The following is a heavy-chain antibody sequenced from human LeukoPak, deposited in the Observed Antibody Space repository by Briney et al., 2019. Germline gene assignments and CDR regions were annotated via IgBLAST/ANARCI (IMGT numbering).Heavy chain of an antibody. J-gene: IGHJ4*02. D-gene: IGHD5-24*01. V-gene: IGHV3-9*03. Sequence: GGSLRLSCAASGFTFDDYAMHWVRQAPGKGLEWVSGISWNSGSIGYADSVKGRFTISRDNAKNSLYLQMNSLRAEDMALYYCAKDMSRDGSSVGLFDYWGQGTLVTVSS. CDR2: ISWNSGSI. CDR3: AKDMSRDGSSVGLFDY. CDR1: GFTFDDYA.